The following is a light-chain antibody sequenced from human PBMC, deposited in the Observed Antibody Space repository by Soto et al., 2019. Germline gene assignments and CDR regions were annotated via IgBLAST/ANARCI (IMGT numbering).Light chain of an antibody. V-gene: IGKV1-39*01. CDR2: SAS. Sequence: DNPLTQSPSSLSASVGDRVTITCRARHSINDWLAWYQQKPGKAPKLLIFSASSLQSGVPSRFSGSGSGTDFTLTISILQPEDLATYYCQQSYSPSITFGPGTKVDI. CDR3: QQSYSPSIT. J-gene: IGKJ3*01. CDR1: HSINDW.